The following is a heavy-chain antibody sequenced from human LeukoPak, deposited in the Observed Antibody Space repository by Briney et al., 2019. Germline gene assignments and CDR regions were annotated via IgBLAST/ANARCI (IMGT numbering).Heavy chain of an antibody. D-gene: IGHD6-13*01. CDR1: GFTFSSYG. CDR3: AKGYGSWDY. V-gene: IGHV3-30*18. CDR2: ISYDGSNK. J-gene: IGHJ4*01. Sequence: PGGSLRLSCAASGFTFSSYGMHWVRQAPGKGLEWVAVISYDGSNKYYADSVKGRFTISRDNSKNTLYLQMNSLRAEDTAVYYCAKGYGSWDYWGQEPWSPSPQ.